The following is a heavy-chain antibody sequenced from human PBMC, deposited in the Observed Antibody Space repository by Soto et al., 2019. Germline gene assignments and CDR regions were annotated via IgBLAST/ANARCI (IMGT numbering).Heavy chain of an antibody. CDR3: ARHQWLSSPFDC. J-gene: IGHJ4*02. D-gene: IGHD6-19*01. Sequence: SETLSLTCTVSGDSISGSTYYWGWIRQPPGKGLEWIGSIYHSGSAYYNPSLKSRVTISVDTSNDQFSLKLSSVTAADTAVYFCARHQWLSSPFDCWGQGSLVTVSS. CDR1: GDSISGSTYY. V-gene: IGHV4-39*01. CDR2: IYHSGSA.